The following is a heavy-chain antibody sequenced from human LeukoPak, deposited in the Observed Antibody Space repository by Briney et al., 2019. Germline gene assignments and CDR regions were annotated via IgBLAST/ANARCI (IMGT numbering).Heavy chain of an antibody. CDR3: ASEGTTGYDY. V-gene: IGHV4-31*03. D-gene: IGHD4-17*01. CDR1: GGSISSGGYY. CDR2: IYYSGST. J-gene: IGHJ4*02. Sequence: PQTLSLTCTVSGGSISSGGYYWSWIRQHPGKGLEWIGYIYYSGSTYYNPSLKSRVTISVDTSKNQFSLKLSSVTAADTAVYYCASEGTTGYDYWGQGTLVTVSS.